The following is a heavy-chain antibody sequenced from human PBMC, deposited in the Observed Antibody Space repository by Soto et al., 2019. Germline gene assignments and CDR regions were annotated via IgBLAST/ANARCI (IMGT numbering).Heavy chain of an antibody. D-gene: IGHD1-1*01. J-gene: IGHJ6*02. V-gene: IGHV1-69*01. CDR2: IITFFGAA. Sequence: QVQLVQSGAEVRKPGSSVRVSCRASGDRFSTYAINWVRQAPGQWLEWLGGIITFFGAAMYAQKFQDRVTITADEFTTTAYLELSSLRPEDTAVYYCARGGKERFRGPGMDVWGQGTTVTVSS. CDR1: GDRFSTYA. CDR3: ARGGKERFRGPGMDV.